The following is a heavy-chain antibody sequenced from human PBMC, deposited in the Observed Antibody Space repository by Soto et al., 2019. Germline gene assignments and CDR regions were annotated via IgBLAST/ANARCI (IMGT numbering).Heavy chain of an antibody. CDR2: IYYSGST. Sequence: SETLSLTCTVAGGSISSSSYYWGWIRQPPGKGLEWIGNIYYSGSTNYNPSLKSRVTISVDTSKNQFSLKLSSVTAADTAVYYCARGGVDYYDSSGYYFSPYYFDYWGQGTLVTVSS. D-gene: IGHD3-22*01. J-gene: IGHJ4*02. CDR3: ARGGVDYYDSSGYYFSPYYFDY. V-gene: IGHV4-39*07. CDR1: GGSISSSSYY.